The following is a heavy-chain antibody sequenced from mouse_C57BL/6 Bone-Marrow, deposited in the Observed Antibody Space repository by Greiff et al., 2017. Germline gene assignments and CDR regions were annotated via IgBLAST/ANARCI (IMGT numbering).Heavy chain of an antibody. CDR3: ARTTTVVDYAMDY. CDR1: GFTFSSYG. Sequence: DVQLVESGGDLVKPGGSLQLSCAASGFTFSSYGMSWVRQTPDKRLEWVATISSGGSYTYYSDSVKGRITISRDNAKNTLYLQRISLKSEDTAMYYCARTTTVVDYAMDYWGQGTSVTVSS. V-gene: IGHV5-6*01. D-gene: IGHD1-1*01. CDR2: ISSGGSYT. J-gene: IGHJ4*01.